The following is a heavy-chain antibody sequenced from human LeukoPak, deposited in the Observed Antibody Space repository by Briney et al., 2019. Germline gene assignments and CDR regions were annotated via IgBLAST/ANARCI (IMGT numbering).Heavy chain of an antibody. V-gene: IGHV4-39*01. D-gene: IGHD2-15*01. CDR3: ARGLLLDY. J-gene: IGHJ4*02. CDR2: IYYSGST. Sequence: PSETLSLTCTVSGGSISSSSYYWGWIRQPPGKGLEWIGNIYYSGSTYYNPSLKSRVTISVDTSKNQFSLKLSSVTAADTAVYYCARGLLLDYWGQGTLVTVSS. CDR1: GGSISSSSYY.